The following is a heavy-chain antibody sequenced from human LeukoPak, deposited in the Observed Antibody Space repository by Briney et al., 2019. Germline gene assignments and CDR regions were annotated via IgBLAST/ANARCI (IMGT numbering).Heavy chain of an antibody. J-gene: IGHJ4*02. CDR3: ARNDNNYFGSGSYPPDY. CDR2: INTKSGGT. Sequence: ASVKISCKPSGYTFINHYINWVRQAPVQGIKSMGRINTKSGGTHYAQKFEDRVTMTRDVFINTAYMELSRLRPDDTALYYCARNDNNYFGSGSYPPDYWGQGTLVIVSS. CDR1: GYTFINHY. D-gene: IGHD3-10*01. V-gene: IGHV1-2*06.